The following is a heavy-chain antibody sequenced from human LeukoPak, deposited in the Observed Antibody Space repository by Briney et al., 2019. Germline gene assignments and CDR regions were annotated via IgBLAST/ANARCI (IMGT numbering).Heavy chain of an antibody. CDR1: GFTFSSYE. Sequence: PGGSLRLSCAASGFTFSSYEMNWVRQAPGKGLEWVSYISSSGSTIYYADSVKGRFTISRDNAKNSLYLQMNSLRAEDTAVYYCARDLGLSEVDTARYGMDVWGQGTTVTVSS. V-gene: IGHV3-48*03. J-gene: IGHJ6*02. D-gene: IGHD5-18*01. CDR3: ARDLGLSEVDTARYGMDV. CDR2: ISSSGSTI.